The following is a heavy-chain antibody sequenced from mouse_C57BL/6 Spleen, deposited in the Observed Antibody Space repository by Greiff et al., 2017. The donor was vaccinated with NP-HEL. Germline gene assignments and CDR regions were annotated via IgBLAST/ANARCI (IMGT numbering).Heavy chain of an antibody. CDR1: GYTFTSYG. J-gene: IGHJ3*01. V-gene: IGHV1-81*01. D-gene: IGHD2-1*01. Sequence: QVQLQQPGAELARPGASVKLSCKASGYTFTSYGISWVKQRTGQGLEWIGEIYPRSGNTYYNEKFKGKATLTADKSSSTAYMELRSLTSEDSAVYFCAIYYGPLTEAYWGQGTLVTVSA. CDR2: IYPRSGNT. CDR3: AIYYGPLTEAY.